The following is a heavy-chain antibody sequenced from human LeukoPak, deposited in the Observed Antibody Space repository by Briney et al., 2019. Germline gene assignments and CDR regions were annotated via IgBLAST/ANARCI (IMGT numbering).Heavy chain of an antibody. Sequence: SETLSLTCTVSGGSISSYYWSWIRQPPGKGLEWIGCIYYSGSTNYNPSLKSRVTISVDTSKNQFSLKLSSVTAADTAVYYCARYIARNVAFDYWGQGTLVTVSS. V-gene: IGHV4-59*08. CDR2: IYYSGST. CDR1: GGSISSYY. CDR3: ARYIARNVAFDY. J-gene: IGHJ4*02. D-gene: IGHD1-14*01.